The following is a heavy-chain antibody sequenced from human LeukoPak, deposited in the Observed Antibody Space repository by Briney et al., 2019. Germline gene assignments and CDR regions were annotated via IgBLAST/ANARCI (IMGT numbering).Heavy chain of an antibody. CDR2: IHPGDSDS. V-gene: IGHV5-51*01. D-gene: IGHD2-15*01. Sequence: GESLSISCRGLGYSFGSYWIGWARQRPGKGLEWMGMIHPGDSDSRYSPSFQGQVTMSVDRSIDTAYLQWSSLKASDTAIYFCARRRTTGRGSLARFDDWGQGTLIIVSS. CDR3: ARRRTTGRGSLARFDD. J-gene: IGHJ5*02. CDR1: GYSFGSYW.